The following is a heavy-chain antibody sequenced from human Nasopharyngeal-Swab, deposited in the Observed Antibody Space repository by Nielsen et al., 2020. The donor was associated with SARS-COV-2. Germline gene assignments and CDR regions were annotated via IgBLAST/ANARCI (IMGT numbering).Heavy chain of an antibody. D-gene: IGHD3-22*01. J-gene: IGHJ4*02. CDR3: ARAPKRGSSGYQVVY. V-gene: IGHV3-7*03. Sequence: GESLKISCAAPGFTFSSYWMSWVRQAPGKGLEWVANIKQDGSEKYYVDSVKGRFTISRDNAKNSLYLQMNSLRAEDTAVYYCARAPKRGSSGYQVVYWGQGTLVTVSS. CDR1: GFTFSSYW. CDR2: IKQDGSEK.